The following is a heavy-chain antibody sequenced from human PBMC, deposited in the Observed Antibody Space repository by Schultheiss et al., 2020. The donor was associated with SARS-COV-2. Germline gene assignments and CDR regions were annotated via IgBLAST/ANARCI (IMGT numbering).Heavy chain of an antibody. CDR1: GYSFTSNW. CDR2: IYRGDSDA. D-gene: IGHD4-17*01. J-gene: IGHJ4*02. V-gene: IGHV5-51*01. CDR3: ARPNSRRYGDYGVDY. Sequence: GGSLRLSCQGSGYSFTSNWIGWVRQMPGKGLELKGIIYRGDSDARYCPSFQGQVTISADKSINTTYLQWSSLKASDTAMYYSARPNSRRYGDYGVDYWGQGTLVTVSS.